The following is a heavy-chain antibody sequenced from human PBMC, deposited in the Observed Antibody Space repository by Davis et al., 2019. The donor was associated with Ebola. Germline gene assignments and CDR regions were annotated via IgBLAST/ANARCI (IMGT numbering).Heavy chain of an antibody. CDR2: IYYSGST. Sequence: MPGGSLRLSCTVSGGSISSSSYYWGWIRQPPGKGLEWIGSIYYSGSTYYNPSLKSRVTISVDTSKNQFSLKLSSVTAADTAVYYCARHSYDYGDYAWFDPWGQGTLVTVSS. CDR3: ARHSYDYGDYAWFDP. D-gene: IGHD4-17*01. V-gene: IGHV4-39*01. CDR1: GGSISSSSYY. J-gene: IGHJ5*02.